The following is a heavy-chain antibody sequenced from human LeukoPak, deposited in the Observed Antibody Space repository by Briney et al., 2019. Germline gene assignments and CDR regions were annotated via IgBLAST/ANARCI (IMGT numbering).Heavy chain of an antibody. CDR2: ISSTGSNI. D-gene: IGHD3-22*01. J-gene: IGHJ4*02. CDR1: GFTFSTYE. V-gene: IGHV3-48*03. Sequence: PGGSLRLSCPASGFTFSTYEMNWVRQAPGKGLEWVSYISSTGSNIYYADSVKGRFTISRDNAKNSLYLLMNSLRTEDTAVYYCAATYYYDGSGDYWGQGTLVTVSS. CDR3: AATYYYDGSGDY.